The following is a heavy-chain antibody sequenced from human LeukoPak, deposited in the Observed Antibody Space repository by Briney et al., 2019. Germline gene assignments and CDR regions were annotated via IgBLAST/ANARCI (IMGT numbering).Heavy chain of an antibody. CDR1: GYTFTSYG. Sequence: ASVEVSCKASGYTFTSYGISWVRQAPGQGLEWMGWISAYNGNTNCVQKLQGRVTMTTDTSTSTAYMELRSLRSDDTAVYYCARASGEEYSYGYGADYWGQGTLVTVSS. CDR2: ISAYNGNT. V-gene: IGHV1-18*01. J-gene: IGHJ4*02. D-gene: IGHD5-18*01. CDR3: ARASGEEYSYGYGADY.